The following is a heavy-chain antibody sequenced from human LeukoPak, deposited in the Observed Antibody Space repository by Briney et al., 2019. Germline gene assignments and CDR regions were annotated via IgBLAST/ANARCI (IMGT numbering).Heavy chain of an antibody. CDR2: IYSSGSN. V-gene: IGHV4-4*07. CDR1: GGSISGYF. CDR3: AREPTSGREPTSGRPLDY. J-gene: IGHJ4*02. Sequence: SETLSLTCTVSGGSISGYFWTWIRQPAGKGLEWIGRIYSSGSNNYNPSLKSRVTMSLDTSKNHFSLNLTSVTAADTAVYYCAREPTSGREPTSGRPLDYWGQGTLVTVSS. D-gene: IGHD5-12*01.